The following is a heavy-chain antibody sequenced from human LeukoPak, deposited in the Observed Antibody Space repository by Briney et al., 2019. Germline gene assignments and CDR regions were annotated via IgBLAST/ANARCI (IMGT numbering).Heavy chain of an antibody. D-gene: IGHD3-22*01. CDR2: IYYSGST. CDR1: GGSISSSSYY. J-gene: IGHJ4*02. CDR3: ATQYYYDSSGYIY. Sequence: SETLSLTCTVSGGSISSSSYYWGWFRQPPGKGLEWIGSIYYSGSTYYNPSLKSRVTISVDTSKNQFSLKLSSVTAADTAVYYCATQYYYDSSGYIYWGQGTLVTVSS. V-gene: IGHV4-39*01.